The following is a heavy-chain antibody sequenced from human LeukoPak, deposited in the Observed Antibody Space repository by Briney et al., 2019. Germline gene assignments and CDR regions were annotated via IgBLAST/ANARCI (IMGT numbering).Heavy chain of an antibody. V-gene: IGHV3-53*01. J-gene: IGHJ4*02. CDR3: ASWPGGWYGEDS. CDR2: IYGGGST. D-gene: IGHD6-19*01. CDR1: GFTVSSNF. Sequence: PGGSLRLSCAASGFTVSSNFMSWVRQAPGKGLGWVSVIYGGGSTYYADSVKGRFTISRDTSKNTLYLQMNSLRAEDTAVYYCASWPGGWYGEDSWGQGTLVTVSS.